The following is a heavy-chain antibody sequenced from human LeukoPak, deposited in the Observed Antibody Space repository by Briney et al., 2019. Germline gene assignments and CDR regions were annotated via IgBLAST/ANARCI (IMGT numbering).Heavy chain of an antibody. V-gene: IGHV3-11*05. J-gene: IGHJ4*02. Sequence: WGSLRLSCAASGFTFSDYYMSWIRQAPGRGLEWVSYISTGSSYTNYADSVKGRFTISRDNAKNSLYLQMNSLRAEDTALYYCARAEGGPATAIYWGLGTLVTVSS. CDR2: ISTGSSYT. D-gene: IGHD2-21*02. CDR1: GFTFSDYY. CDR3: ARAEGGPATAIY.